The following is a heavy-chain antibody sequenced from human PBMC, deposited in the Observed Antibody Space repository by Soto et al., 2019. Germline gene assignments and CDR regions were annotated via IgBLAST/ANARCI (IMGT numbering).Heavy chain of an antibody. J-gene: IGHJ6*04. CDR3: ATGVELDV. D-gene: IGHD1-26*01. CDR1: GFSFSSFA. V-gene: IGHV3-23*01. CDR2: IGDSGAST. Sequence: EVLLLESGGGLVQPGGSLRLSCEASGFSFSSFAMNWVRQAPGKGLEWVSAIGDSGASTYYADSVKGRFTISRDNSRNTLYLQLHSLRAEDTAVYYCATGVELDVWGNGTTVTVSS.